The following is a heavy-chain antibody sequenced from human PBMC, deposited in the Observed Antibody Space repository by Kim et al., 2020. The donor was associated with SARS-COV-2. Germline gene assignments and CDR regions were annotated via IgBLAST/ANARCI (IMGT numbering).Heavy chain of an antibody. V-gene: IGHV7-4-1*02. D-gene: IGHD6-19*01. CDR3: ARETRDGYSSGWYGY. Sequence: ASVKVSCKASGYTFTSYAMNWVRQAPGQGLEWMGWINTNTGNPTYAQGFTGRFVFSLDTSVSTAYLQISSLKAEDTAVYYCARETRDGYSSGWYGYWGQGTLVTVSS. J-gene: IGHJ4*02. CDR1: GYTFTSYA. CDR2: INTNTGNP.